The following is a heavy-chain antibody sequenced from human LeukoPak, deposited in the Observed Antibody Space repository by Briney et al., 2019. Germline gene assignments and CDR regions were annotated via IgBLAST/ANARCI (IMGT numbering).Heavy chain of an antibody. Sequence: GGSLRLSCAASGFTFSSYAMTWVRQAPGKGLDWVSSIRNSGGSTDYADSVKGRFTISRDNSKNTLYLQMNNLRAEDTAVYYCAKWGFTSCYTGCRYFYMDVWGTGTTVTV. D-gene: IGHD2-2*02. J-gene: IGHJ6*03. CDR2: IRNSGGST. CDR3: AKWGFTSCYTGCRYFYMDV. CDR1: GFTFSSYA. V-gene: IGHV3-23*01.